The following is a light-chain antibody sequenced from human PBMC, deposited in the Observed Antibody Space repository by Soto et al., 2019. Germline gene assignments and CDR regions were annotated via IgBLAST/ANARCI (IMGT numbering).Light chain of an antibody. CDR3: HQYGSSPRT. CDR2: GAS. Sequence: VVTQSPGTLSLSPREGATLSCRTSQRVTNNYLAWYQQKHGHPPKLLIYGASSRATGIPDRFSGSGSGTDFTLAISKMELEDFAVYFCHQYGSSPRTFGQGTKGEF. CDR1: QRVTNNY. J-gene: IGKJ1*01. V-gene: IGKV3-20*01.